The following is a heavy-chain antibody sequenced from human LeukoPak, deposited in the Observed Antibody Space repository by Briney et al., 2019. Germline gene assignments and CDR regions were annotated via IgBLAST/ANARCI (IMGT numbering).Heavy chain of an antibody. CDR1: GFTFSSYA. D-gene: IGHD3-22*01. Sequence: GGSLRLSCAASGFTFSSYAMTWVRQAPGKGLEWVAVISYDGSNKYYADSVKGRFTISRDNSKNTLYLQMNSLRAEDTAVYYCAREHYYDSSGSNWFDPWGQGTLVTVSS. J-gene: IGHJ5*02. V-gene: IGHV3-30*01. CDR2: ISYDGSNK. CDR3: AREHYYDSSGSNWFDP.